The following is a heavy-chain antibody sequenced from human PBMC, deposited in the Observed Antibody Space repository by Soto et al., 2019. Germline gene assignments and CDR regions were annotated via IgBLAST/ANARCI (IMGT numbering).Heavy chain of an antibody. Sequence: QVQLVQSGAEVKKPGSSVKVSCKASGGTFSSYAISWVRQAPGQGLEWMGGIIPIFGTANYAQKFQGRVTIAADESTSTADTELSRLRSEDTGVYHCARAAVVPAAMSGGSYYYGMDVWGQGTTVTVSS. CDR3: ARAAVVPAAMSGGSYYYGMDV. V-gene: IGHV1-69*01. D-gene: IGHD2-2*01. J-gene: IGHJ6*02. CDR1: GGTFSSYA. CDR2: IIPIFGTA.